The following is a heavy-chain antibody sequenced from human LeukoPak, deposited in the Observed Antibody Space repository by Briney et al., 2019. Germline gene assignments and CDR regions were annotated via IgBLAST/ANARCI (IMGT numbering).Heavy chain of an antibody. J-gene: IGHJ4*02. D-gene: IGHD3-9*01. CDR2: ISYDGSNK. CDR3: AKDDYDILTGYSSFDY. CDR1: GFTFSSYG. Sequence: GGSLRLSCAASGFTFSSYGMHWVRQAPGKGLEGVAVISYDGSNKYYADSVKGRFTISRDNSKNTLYLQMNSLRAEDTAVYYCAKDDYDILTGYSSFDYWGQGTLVTVSS. V-gene: IGHV3-30*18.